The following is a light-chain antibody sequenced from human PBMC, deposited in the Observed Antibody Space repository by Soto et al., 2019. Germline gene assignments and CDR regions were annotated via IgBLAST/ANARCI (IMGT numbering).Light chain of an antibody. CDR2: KAS. Sequence: DIQMTQSPSTLSASVGDRVTITCRASQSISSWLAWYQQKPGKAPKLLIYKASSLESEVPSRFSGSGSGTEFTLTISSLQPDDFATYSCQQYNSYSYTFGQGTKLEIK. CDR3: QQYNSYSYT. V-gene: IGKV1-5*03. CDR1: QSISSW. J-gene: IGKJ2*01.